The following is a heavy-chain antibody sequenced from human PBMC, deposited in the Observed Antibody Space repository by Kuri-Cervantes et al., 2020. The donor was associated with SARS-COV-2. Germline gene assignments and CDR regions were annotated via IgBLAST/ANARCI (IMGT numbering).Heavy chain of an antibody. CDR2: IYYSGSI. CDR1: GGSISSSSYY. J-gene: IGHJ6*03. D-gene: IGHD6-13*01. V-gene: IGHV4-61*01. CDR3: ARAGYSSSWDYYYYYYMDV. Sequence: ESLKISCTVSGGSISSSSYYWSWIRQPPGKGLEWIGYIYYSGSINYNPSLKSRVTISVDTSKNQFSLKLSSVTAADTAVYYCARAGYSSSWDYYYYYYMDVWGKGTTVTVSS.